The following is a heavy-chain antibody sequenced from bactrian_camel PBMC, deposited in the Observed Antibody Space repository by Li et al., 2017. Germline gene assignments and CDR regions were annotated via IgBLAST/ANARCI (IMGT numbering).Heavy chain of an antibody. J-gene: IGHJ4*01. D-gene: IGHD2*01. Sequence: HVQLVESGGGSVQGGGSLRLSCSASRYTVSNNYMGWFRQAPGKEREGVAVIYPRGDRTYYSDSVMGRFTISREKNTVYLQLNSLKTDDMAMYYCAKERDRVVDSTYAYNDWGQGTQVTVS. CDR1: RYTVSNNY. CDR3: AKERDRVVDSTYAYND. CDR2: IYPRGDRT. V-gene: IGHV3S1*01.